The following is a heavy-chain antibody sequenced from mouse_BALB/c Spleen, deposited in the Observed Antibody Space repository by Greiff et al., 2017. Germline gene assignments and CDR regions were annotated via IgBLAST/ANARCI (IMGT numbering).Heavy chain of an antibody. D-gene: IGHD1-1*01. Sequence: DVQLQESGPGLVKPSQSLSLTCSVTGYSITSGYYWNWIRQFPGNKLEWMGYISYDGSNNYNPSLKNRISITRDTSKNQFFLKLNSVTTEDTATYYCARNGGYYYGSFDYWGQGTTLTVSS. CDR1: GYSITSGYY. CDR3: ARNGGYYYGSFDY. CDR2: ISYDGSN. J-gene: IGHJ2*01. V-gene: IGHV3-6*02.